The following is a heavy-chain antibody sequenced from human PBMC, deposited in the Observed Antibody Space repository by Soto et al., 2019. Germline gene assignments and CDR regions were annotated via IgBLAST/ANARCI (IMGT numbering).Heavy chain of an antibody. CDR2: ISYDGSNK. D-gene: IGHD6-6*01. Sequence: QVQLVESGGGVVQPGRSLRLSCAASGFTFSSYGMHWVRQAPGKGLEWVAVISYDGSNKYYADSVKGRFTISRDNSKNTLYLQMNSLRAEDTAVYYCAQDRREAARPRYGMHVWGQGTTVTVSS. V-gene: IGHV3-30*18. CDR1: GFTFSSYG. J-gene: IGHJ6*02. CDR3: AQDRREAARPRYGMHV.